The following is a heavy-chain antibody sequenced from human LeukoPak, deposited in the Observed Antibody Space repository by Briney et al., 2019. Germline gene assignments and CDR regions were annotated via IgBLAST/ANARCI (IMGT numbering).Heavy chain of an antibody. D-gene: IGHD6-19*01. V-gene: IGHV3-23*01. CDR3: AKGIAVAANLRHGFDP. Sequence: GGSLRLSCAASGFTFSSYAMSWVRQAPGKGLEWVSAISGSGGSTYYADSVKGRFTISRDNSKNTLYLQMNSLRAEDTAVYYCAKGIAVAANLRHGFDPWGQGTLVTVSS. CDR2: ISGSGGST. J-gene: IGHJ5*02. CDR1: GFTFSSYA.